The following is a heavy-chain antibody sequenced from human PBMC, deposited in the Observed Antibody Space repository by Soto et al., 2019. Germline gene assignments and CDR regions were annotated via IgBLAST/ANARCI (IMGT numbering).Heavy chain of an antibody. J-gene: IGHJ4*02. D-gene: IGHD3-3*01. CDR3: ARSQLDYDFWSGYFHYFDY. Sequence: ASVKVSCKASGYTFTSYAMHWVRQAPGQRLEWMGWINADNGNTKYAQKLQGRVTMTTDTSTSTAYMELRSLRSDDTAVYYCARSQLDYDFWSGYFHYFDYWGQGTLVTVSS. CDR2: INADNGNT. V-gene: IGHV1-3*01. CDR1: GYTFTSYA.